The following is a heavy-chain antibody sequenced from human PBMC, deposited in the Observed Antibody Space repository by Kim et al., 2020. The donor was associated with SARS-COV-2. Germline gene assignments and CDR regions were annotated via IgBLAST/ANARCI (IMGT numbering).Heavy chain of an antibody. CDR1: GGSIRSGGKF. D-gene: IGHD2-2*01. V-gene: IGHV4-31*03. Sequence: SETLSLTCSVSGGSIRSGGKFWTWIRQHPAKGLEWIGYISYSGNPHYSPSLRSRVSITLQTSENQCSLELTAVTAADTAGDYCARGQPLEYGGQGILVT. J-gene: IGHJ4*02. CDR2: ISYSGNP. CDR3: ARGQPLEY.